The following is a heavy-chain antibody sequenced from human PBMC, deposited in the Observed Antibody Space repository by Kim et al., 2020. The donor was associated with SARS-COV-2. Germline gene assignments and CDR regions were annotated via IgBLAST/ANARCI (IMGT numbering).Heavy chain of an antibody. D-gene: IGHD2-21*01. Sequence: SETLSLTCAVYGGSFSNYYWSWIRQSPGKGLEWIGEINHSGSTNYNPSLKSRVTISVDTSKNQFSLKLSSVTAADTAVYYCARIEVFDFDYWGQGTLGTV. J-gene: IGHJ4*02. V-gene: IGHV4-34*01. CDR1: GGSFSNYY. CDR3: ARIEVFDFDY. CDR2: INHSGST.